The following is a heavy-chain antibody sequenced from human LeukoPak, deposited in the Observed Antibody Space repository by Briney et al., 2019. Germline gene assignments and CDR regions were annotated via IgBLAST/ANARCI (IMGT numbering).Heavy chain of an antibody. CDR1: GGSINTYY. D-gene: IGHD4-17*01. V-gene: IGHV4-59*01. CDR2: IYNSGSI. J-gene: IGHJ5*02. Sequence: SETLSLTCTVSGGSINTYYWSWIRQPPGKGLEWIGYIYNSGSINYNPSLKSRVTISEDTSKNQFSLKMSSVTAADTAVYYCARDRSPTEYGDYFGAYNWFHPWGQGTLVTVSS. CDR3: ARDRSPTEYGDYFGAYNWFHP.